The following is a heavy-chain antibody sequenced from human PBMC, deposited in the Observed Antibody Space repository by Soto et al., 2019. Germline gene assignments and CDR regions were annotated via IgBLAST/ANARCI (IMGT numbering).Heavy chain of an antibody. V-gene: IGHV3-30*18. CDR1: GFTFSSYG. D-gene: IGHD1-7*01. J-gene: IGHJ4*02. CDR2: ISYDGSNK. Sequence: GGSLRLSCAASGFTFSSYGMHWVRQAPGKGLEWVAVISYDGSNKYYADSVKGRFTISRDNSKNTLYLQMNSLRAEDTAVYYCAKFPSTGTTRNVEDYWGQGTQVTVSS. CDR3: AKFPSTGTTRNVEDY.